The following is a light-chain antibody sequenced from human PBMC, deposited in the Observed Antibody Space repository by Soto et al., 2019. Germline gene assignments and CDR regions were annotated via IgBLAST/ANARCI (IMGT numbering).Light chain of an antibody. CDR3: SSYAGTSHYV. Sequence: QSVLTQPASVSASPGQSITISCTGSDSDVGSYDLVSWYQQHPDKAPKLLIYEVTKRPSGVSNRFSGSKSDNTASLTISGLKAEDEADYYCSSYAGTSHYVFGTGTKLTVL. J-gene: IGLJ1*01. CDR1: DSDVGSYDL. V-gene: IGLV2-23*02. CDR2: EVT.